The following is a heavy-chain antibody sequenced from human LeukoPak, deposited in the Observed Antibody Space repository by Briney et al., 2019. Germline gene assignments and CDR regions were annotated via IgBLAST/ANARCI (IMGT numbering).Heavy chain of an antibody. CDR1: GFTFSTYA. CDR2: GSSDGNSK. CDR3: AKDDAWLRFGE. J-gene: IGHJ4*02. D-gene: IGHD3-10*01. V-gene: IGHV3-30*04. Sequence: GGSLRLSCAGTGFTFSTYAMHWVRQAPGKGLEWVATGSSDGNSKNYADSVKGRFTISRDNSKNTLYLEVISLTAEDRAVYYCAKDDAWLRFGEWSQGTLVTVSS.